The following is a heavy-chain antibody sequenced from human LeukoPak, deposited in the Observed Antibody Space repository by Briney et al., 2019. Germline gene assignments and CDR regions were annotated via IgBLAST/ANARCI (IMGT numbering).Heavy chain of an antibody. Sequence: GGSLRLSCAASGFTFSSYAMSWVRQAPGKGLEWVSAISGSGDSTYYGDSVKGLFTISRDNSKNTLYLQMNSLRAEDTAVYYCAKTRPLDSSSWSHGDHWGQGTLVTVSS. CDR1: GFTFSSYA. CDR3: AKTRPLDSSSWSHGDH. V-gene: IGHV3-23*01. D-gene: IGHD6-13*01. CDR2: ISGSGDST. J-gene: IGHJ4*02.